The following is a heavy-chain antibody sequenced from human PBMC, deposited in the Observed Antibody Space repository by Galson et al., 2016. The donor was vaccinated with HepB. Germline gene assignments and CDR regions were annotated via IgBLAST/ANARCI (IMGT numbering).Heavy chain of an antibody. CDR1: GFSFHRFG. J-gene: IGHJ4*02. CDR2: IWYDGSES. CDR3: AKRHEYCPPVGCSVDS. V-gene: IGHV3-33*06. Sequence: SLRLSCAASGFSFHRFGMHWVRQAPGKRLEWVAVIWYDGSESEYLDSVQGRVTASRDNSKKTLYLQMDSLRNDDTAVYYCAKRHEYCPPVGCSVDSWGQGTLVSVSS. D-gene: IGHD2/OR15-2a*01.